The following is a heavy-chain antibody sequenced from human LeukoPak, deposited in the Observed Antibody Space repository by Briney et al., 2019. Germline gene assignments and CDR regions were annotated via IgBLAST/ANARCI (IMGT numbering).Heavy chain of an antibody. D-gene: IGHD3-10*01. CDR2: INPNSGGT. J-gene: IGHJ4*02. CDR1: GYTFTGHY. V-gene: IGHV1-2*02. CDR3: ARAITMVRGVIIPTHFDY. Sequence: GASVKVSCKASGYTFTGHYMHWVRQAPGQGLEWMGWINPNSGGTNYAQKFQGRVTMTRDTSISTAYMELSRLRSDDTAVYYCARAITMVRGVIIPTHFDYWGQGTLVTVSS.